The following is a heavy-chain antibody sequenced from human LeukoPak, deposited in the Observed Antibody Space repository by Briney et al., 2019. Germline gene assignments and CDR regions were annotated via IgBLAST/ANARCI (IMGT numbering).Heavy chain of an antibody. CDR2: INPSSGST. J-gene: IGHJ1*01. V-gene: IGHV1-46*01. D-gene: IGHD6-19*01. CDR3: ARDTASVWYSSGWYEDFQH. Sequence: ASVKVSCKASGYTFTSLYMHWVRQAPGQGLEWMGVINPSSGSTSNAQKFQGRVTMTRDTSTSTVYMELSSLRSEDTAVYYCARDTASVWYSSGWYEDFQHWGQGTLVTVSS. CDR1: GYTFTSLY.